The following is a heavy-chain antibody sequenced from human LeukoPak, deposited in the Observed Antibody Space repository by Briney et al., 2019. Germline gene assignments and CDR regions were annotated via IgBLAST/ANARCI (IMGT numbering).Heavy chain of an antibody. V-gene: IGHV3-23*01. CDR2: ISNSGGST. Sequence: PGGSLRLSCAASGFTFSSYVMSWVRQAPGKGLEWVSSISNSGGSTYYADSVKGRFTISRDNSKNTLYLQMNSLRAEDTAVYYCATGGSGKASILIYWGQGILVTVSS. CDR1: GFTFSSYV. D-gene: IGHD6-19*01. CDR3: ATGGSGKASILIY. J-gene: IGHJ4*02.